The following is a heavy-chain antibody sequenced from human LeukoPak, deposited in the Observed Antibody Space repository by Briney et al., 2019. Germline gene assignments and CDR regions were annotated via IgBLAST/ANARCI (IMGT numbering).Heavy chain of an antibody. CDR2: ISGSGGST. D-gene: IGHD7-27*01. CDR3: AKGPNWGSWGAFDI. V-gene: IGHV3-23*01. Sequence: GGSLRLSCAASGFAFRSYAMSWVRQAPGKGLEWVSAISGSGGSTYYADSVKGRFTISRDNSKNTLYLQMNSLRAEDTAVYYCAKGPNWGSWGAFDIWGQGTMVTVSS. J-gene: IGHJ3*02. CDR1: GFAFRSYA.